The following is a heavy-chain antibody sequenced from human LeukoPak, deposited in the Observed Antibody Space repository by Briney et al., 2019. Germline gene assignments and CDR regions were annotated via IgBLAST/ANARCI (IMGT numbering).Heavy chain of an antibody. CDR2: IAYDGSNE. D-gene: IGHD6-19*01. V-gene: IGHV3-30*18. CDR3: AKDQGIAVAGTDDAVDI. Sequence: GGSLRLSCAASGFTFSNYGMHWVRQAPGKGLEWVAVIAYDGSNEYYAEFVKGRFTISRDNSKNTLYLQMYSLRAEDTAVYFCAKDQGIAVAGTDDAVDIWGQGTRVTVSS. CDR1: GFTFSNYG. J-gene: IGHJ3*02.